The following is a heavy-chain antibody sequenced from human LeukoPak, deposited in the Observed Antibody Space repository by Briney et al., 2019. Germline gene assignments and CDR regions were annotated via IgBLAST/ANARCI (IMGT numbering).Heavy chain of an antibody. Sequence: SETLSLTCTVSGGSVSSHQWSWIRQSPGKGLEWIGYIYCSGSTNYNPSLKSRFTISIDTSNNRFSLMLSSVTAADTAVYYCARGVLTTVSYYMDVWGKGTTVTVSS. CDR1: GGSVSSHQ. CDR3: ARGVLTTVSYYMDV. D-gene: IGHD4-11*01. CDR2: IYCSGST. V-gene: IGHV4-59*02. J-gene: IGHJ6*03.